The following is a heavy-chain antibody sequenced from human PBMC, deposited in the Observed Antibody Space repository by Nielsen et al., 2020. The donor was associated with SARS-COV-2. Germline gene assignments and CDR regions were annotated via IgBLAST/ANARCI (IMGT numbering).Heavy chain of an antibody. CDR3: ATLPLRYFDWLLYSEYSY. CDR1: GFTFSSYA. Sequence: GSLRLSCAASGFTFSSYAMSWVRQAPGKGLEWVSAISGSGGSTYYADSVKGRFTISRDNAKNSLYLQMNSLRAEDTAVYYCATLPLRYFDWLLYSEYSYWGQGTLVTVSS. J-gene: IGHJ4*02. D-gene: IGHD3-9*01. CDR2: ISGSGGST. V-gene: IGHV3-23*01.